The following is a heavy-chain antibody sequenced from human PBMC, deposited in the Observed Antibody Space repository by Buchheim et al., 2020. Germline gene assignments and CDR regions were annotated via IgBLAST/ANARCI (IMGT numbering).Heavy chain of an antibody. CDR1: GFTFSNAW. J-gene: IGHJ6*02. D-gene: IGHD3-3*01. Sequence: EVQLVESGGGLVKPGGSLRLSCAASGFTFSNAWMSWVRQAPGKGLEWVGRIKSKTDGGTTDYDAPVKGRFTISRDESKNTLYLQMNSLKTEDTAVYYCTTDFWSGYWLGDYYYGMDVWGQGTT. CDR2: IKSKTDGGTT. V-gene: IGHV3-15*01. CDR3: TTDFWSGYWLGDYYYGMDV.